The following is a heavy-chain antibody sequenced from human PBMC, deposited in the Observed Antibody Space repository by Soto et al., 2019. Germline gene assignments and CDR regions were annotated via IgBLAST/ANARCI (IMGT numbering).Heavy chain of an antibody. D-gene: IGHD2-2*01. Sequence: PSETLSLTCAVYGGSFSGYYWSWIRQPPGKGLEWIGEINHNGSTNYNPSLKSRVTISVDTSKNQFSLKLSSVTAADTAVYYCAGLRYQLLSYYYYYGMDVWGQGTTVTVSS. V-gene: IGHV4-34*01. CDR3: AGLRYQLLSYYYYYGMDV. CDR1: GGSFSGYY. J-gene: IGHJ6*02. CDR2: INHNGST.